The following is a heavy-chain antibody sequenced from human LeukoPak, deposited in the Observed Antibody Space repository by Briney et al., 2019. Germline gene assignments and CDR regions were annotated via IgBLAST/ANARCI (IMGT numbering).Heavy chain of an antibody. CDR3: ARAFIASGWFTYYYYMDV. CDR2: INPNSGGT. CDR1: GYSFTDKY. D-gene: IGHD6-19*01. J-gene: IGHJ6*03. V-gene: IGHV1-2*06. Sequence: AASVKVSCKASGYSFTDKYMHWVRQAPGQGLEWMGRINPNSGGTNYAQKFQGRVAMTRDTSISTAYMELSRLRSDDTAVYYCARAFIASGWFTYYYYMDVWGKGTTVTVSS.